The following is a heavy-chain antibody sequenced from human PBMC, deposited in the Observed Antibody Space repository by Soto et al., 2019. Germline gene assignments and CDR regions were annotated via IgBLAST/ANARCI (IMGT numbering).Heavy chain of an antibody. Sequence: EVQLVESGGGVVQPGGSLRLSCAASGFTFSSYWMSWVRQAPGKGLEWVANIKQDGSEKYYVDSVKGRFTISRDNAKNSLYLQMNSLRAEDTAVYYCARATGSKYSNYYFDYSGQGTLVTVSS. D-gene: IGHD4-4*01. J-gene: IGHJ4*02. CDR2: IKQDGSEK. CDR3: ARATGSKYSNYYFDY. V-gene: IGHV3-7*05. CDR1: GFTFSSYW.